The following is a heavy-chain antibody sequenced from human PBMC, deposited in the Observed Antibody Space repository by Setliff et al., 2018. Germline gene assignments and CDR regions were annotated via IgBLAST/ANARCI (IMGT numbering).Heavy chain of an antibody. D-gene: IGHD3-3*01. Sequence: VGSLRLSCAASGFTFSSYAMHWVRQAPGKGLEWVAVISYDGSNKYYADSVKGRFTISRDNSKNTLYLQMNSLRAEDTAVYYCARDLKFFGVGPLHIDYWGQGTLVTVSS. CDR2: ISYDGSNK. J-gene: IGHJ4*02. CDR3: ARDLKFFGVGPLHIDY. CDR1: GFTFSSYA. V-gene: IGHV3-30*04.